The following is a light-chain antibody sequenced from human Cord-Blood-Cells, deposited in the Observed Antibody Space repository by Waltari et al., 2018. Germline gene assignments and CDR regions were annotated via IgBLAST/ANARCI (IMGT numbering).Light chain of an antibody. CDR1: QRVLYSSNNKNY. CDR3: QQYYSTPWT. CDR2: WTS. Sequence: DLEMPHPPDSLAVSLGQRAPINCKSRQRVLYSSNNKNYLAWYQQKPGQPPKLLIYWTSTRESGVPDRFSGSGSGTDFTLTISSLQAEDVAVYYCQQYYSTPWTFGQGTKVEIK. J-gene: IGKJ1*01. V-gene: IGKV4-1*01.